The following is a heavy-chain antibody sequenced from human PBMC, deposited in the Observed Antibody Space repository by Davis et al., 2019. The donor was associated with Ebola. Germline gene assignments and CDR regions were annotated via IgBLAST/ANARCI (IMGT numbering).Heavy chain of an antibody. D-gene: IGHD3-10*01. Sequence: SVKVSCKASGGTFSSYAISWVRQAPGQGLEWMGGIIPIFGTANYAQKFQGRVTITADESTSTAYMELSSLRSEDTAVYYCARSKGSYGPISSFDYWGQGTLVTVSS. V-gene: IGHV1-69*13. CDR3: ARSKGSYGPISSFDY. CDR2: IIPIFGTA. CDR1: GGTFSSYA. J-gene: IGHJ4*02.